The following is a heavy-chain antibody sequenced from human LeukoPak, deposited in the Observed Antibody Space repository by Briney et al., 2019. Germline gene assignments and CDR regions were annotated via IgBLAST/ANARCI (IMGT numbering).Heavy chain of an antibody. CDR1: GYSFTSYG. V-gene: IGHV1-18*01. CDR2: ISAYNGNT. CDR3: ARDLGSGWQRNFDY. D-gene: IGHD6-19*01. J-gene: IGHJ4*02. Sequence: ASVKVSCKASGYSFTSYGISWVRQAPGRGLEWMGWISAYNGNTNYAQKLQGRVTMTTDTSTSTGYMELRSLRSDDTAVYYCARDLGSGWQRNFDYWGQGTLVTVSS.